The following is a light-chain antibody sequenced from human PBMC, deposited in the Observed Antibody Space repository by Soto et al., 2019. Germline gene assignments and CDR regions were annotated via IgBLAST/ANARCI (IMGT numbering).Light chain of an antibody. J-gene: IGKJ2*02. CDR2: DAS. Sequence: EIVLTQSPATLSLSPGERATLSCRASQSVSSYLAWYQQQPGQAPRLLIYDASNRATGIPARFSGSGSGTDFTLTISSLEPEAFAVYYCQQRSNWPRGTFGQGTKLEIK. V-gene: IGKV3-11*01. CDR1: QSVSSY. CDR3: QQRSNWPRGT.